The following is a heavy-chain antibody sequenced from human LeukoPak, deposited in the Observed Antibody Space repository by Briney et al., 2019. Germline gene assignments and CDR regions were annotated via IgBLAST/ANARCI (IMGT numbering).Heavy chain of an antibody. CDR3: ARHRYYDFWSGYYTNDY. V-gene: IGHV4-39*01. CDR2: IYYSGST. CDR1: GGSISSSSYY. D-gene: IGHD3-3*01. Sequence: SETLSLTCTVSGGSISSSSYYWGWIRQPPGKGLEWIGSIYYSGSTYYNPSLKSRVTISVDTSKNQFSLKLSSVTAADTAVYYRARHRYYDFWSGYYTNDYWGQGTLVTVSS. J-gene: IGHJ4*02.